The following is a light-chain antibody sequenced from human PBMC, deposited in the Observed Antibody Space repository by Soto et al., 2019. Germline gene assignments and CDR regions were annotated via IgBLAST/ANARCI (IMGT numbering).Light chain of an antibody. Sequence: DIQMTQSPSTLSASVGDRVTITCRASQSISSWLAWYQQKPGKAPKLLIYRASSLESGVPSRFSGSGSVTEFTLTISSLQPDDFATYYCQQYDGYPWTFGQGTKVDIK. CDR1: QSISSW. J-gene: IGKJ1*01. V-gene: IGKV1-5*03. CDR2: RAS. CDR3: QQYDGYPWT.